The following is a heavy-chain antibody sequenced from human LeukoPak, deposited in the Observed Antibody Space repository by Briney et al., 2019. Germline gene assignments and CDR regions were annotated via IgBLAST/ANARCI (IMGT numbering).Heavy chain of an antibody. J-gene: IGHJ3*02. CDR3: AREDGDAFDI. CDR1: GFSVSGYW. V-gene: IGHV3-7*01. Sequence: GGSLRLSCAGSGFSVSGYWMTWVRQAPGKGLEWVANIKQDGSEKNYVDSVKGRFTISRDNAENSLYLQMNSLGVEDTAVYYCAREDGDAFDIWGQGTMVSVSS. CDR2: IKQDGSEK. D-gene: IGHD5-24*01.